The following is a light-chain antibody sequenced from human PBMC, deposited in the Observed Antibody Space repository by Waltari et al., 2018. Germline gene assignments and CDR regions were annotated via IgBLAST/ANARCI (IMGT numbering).Light chain of an antibody. CDR1: SGDIGGFSL. CDR3: SSYSRGSSFVL. Sequence: QSALTQPASVSGSPGQSITISCTGTSGDIGGFSLVSWYQQQPGKAPRLLIYEVTTRPSGVSSRFSGSKSDNSATLTISALQTEDEADYYCSSYSRGSSFVLFGGGTRLTVL. V-gene: IGLV2-23*02. J-gene: IGLJ2*01. CDR2: EVT.